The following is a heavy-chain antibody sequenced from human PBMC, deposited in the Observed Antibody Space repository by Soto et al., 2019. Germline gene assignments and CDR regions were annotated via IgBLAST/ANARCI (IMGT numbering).Heavy chain of an antibody. CDR2: IYYSGST. Sequence: SETLSLSCTVSGGSISSYYWSWIRQPPGKGLEWIGYIYYSGSTNYNPSLKSRVTISVDTSKNQFSLKLSSVTAADTAVYYCARWKYQLLFPLNWGQGTLVTVSS. J-gene: IGHJ4*02. CDR1: GGSISSYY. V-gene: IGHV4-59*08. CDR3: ARWKYQLLFPLN. D-gene: IGHD2-2*01.